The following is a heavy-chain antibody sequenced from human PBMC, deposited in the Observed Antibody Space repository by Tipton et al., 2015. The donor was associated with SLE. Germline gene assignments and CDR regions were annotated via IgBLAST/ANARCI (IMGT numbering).Heavy chain of an antibody. CDR1: GYRFSTYW. CDR2: IYVGDSDT. CDR3: ARLELQLGLDQ. J-gene: IGHJ4*02. D-gene: IGHD3-10*01. Sequence: VQLVQSGAEVKKPGESLKISCEGSGYRFSTYWIAWPRQMPGKGLEWMGSIYVGDSDTIYSPSFQGQVTISVDKSISTAYLQWSSLKASDSAMYYCARLELQLGLDQWGQGTLVTVSS. V-gene: IGHV5-51*03.